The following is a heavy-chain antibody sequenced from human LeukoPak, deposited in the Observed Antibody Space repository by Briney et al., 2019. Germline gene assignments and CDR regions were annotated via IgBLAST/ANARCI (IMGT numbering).Heavy chain of an antibody. J-gene: IGHJ4*02. CDR1: GGSISSGGYY. Sequence: DPSQTLSLTCTVSGGSISSGGYYWSWIRQHPGKGLEWNGHIYYSGSTYYNPSLKSRVTISVDTSKSQFSLKLSSVIAADTDVYYSARVSRVSSYYYDSSGPIFDYWDQGTLVTVSS. V-gene: IGHV4-31*03. CDR2: IYYSGST. CDR3: ARVSRVSSYYYDSSGPIFDY. D-gene: IGHD3-22*01.